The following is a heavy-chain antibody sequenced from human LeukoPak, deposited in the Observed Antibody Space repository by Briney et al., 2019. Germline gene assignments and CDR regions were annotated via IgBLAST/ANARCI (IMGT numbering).Heavy chain of an antibody. Sequence: GGSLRLSCAASGFTFSNDDLNWVRQAPGKGLEWVSSMSGDGRRTYYAGSVKGRFTISRDYSKNTLSLQMNSLRAEDTAVYYCARGGSIVATMFDYWGQGTLVTVSS. V-gene: IGHV3-23*01. CDR1: GFTFSNDD. CDR2: MSGDGRRT. D-gene: IGHD5-12*01. CDR3: ARGGSIVATMFDY. J-gene: IGHJ4*02.